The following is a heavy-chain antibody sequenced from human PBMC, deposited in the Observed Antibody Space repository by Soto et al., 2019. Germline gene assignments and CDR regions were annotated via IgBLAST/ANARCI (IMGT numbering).Heavy chain of an antibody. J-gene: IGHJ4*02. CDR3: ARGTHRYYDCWSGYGR. V-gene: IGHV4-31*03. CDR1: GGSISSGGYY. D-gene: IGHD3-3*01. Sequence: QVQLQESGPGLVKPSQTLSLTCTVSGGSISSGGYYWSWIRQHPGKGLEWIGYIYYSGSTYYNPSLKRRVTISVDTSNNQFSLKLSSVTAADTAVYYCARGTHRYYDCWSGYGRWGQGTLVTVSS. CDR2: IYYSGST.